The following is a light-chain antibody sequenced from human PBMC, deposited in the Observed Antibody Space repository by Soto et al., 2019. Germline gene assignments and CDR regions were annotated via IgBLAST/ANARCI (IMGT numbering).Light chain of an antibody. CDR1: QSVDSW. CDR2: KAS. Sequence: DIQMTQSPSTLSASVGDRVTITCRASQSVDSWLAWYQQKPGKAPKLLIYKASSLESGVPSRFSGSGSGTEFSLTISSLQPDDFATYYCQQYFFYWTFGQGTKVEIK. V-gene: IGKV1-5*03. CDR3: QQYFFYWT. J-gene: IGKJ1*01.